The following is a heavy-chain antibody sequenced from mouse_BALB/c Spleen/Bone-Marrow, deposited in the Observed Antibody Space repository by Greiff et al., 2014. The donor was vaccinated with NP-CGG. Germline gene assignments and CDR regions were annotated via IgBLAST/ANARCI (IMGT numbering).Heavy chain of an antibody. CDR1: GYTFTDYA. CDR3: ARYGYGSSYYAMDY. Sequence: VKLKQSGPELVRPGVSVKISCKGSGYTFTDYAMHWVKQSHAKSLEWIGVISTYSGNTNYNQKFKGKATMTVDKSSSTAYMELARLTSEDSAIYYCARYGYGSSYYAMDYWGQGTSVTVSS. J-gene: IGHJ4*01. D-gene: IGHD1-1*01. CDR2: ISTYSGNT. V-gene: IGHV1-67*01.